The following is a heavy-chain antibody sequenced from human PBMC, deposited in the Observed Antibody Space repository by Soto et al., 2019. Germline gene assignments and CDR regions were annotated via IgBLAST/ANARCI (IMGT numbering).Heavy chain of an antibody. CDR2: SRDKPQGYST. J-gene: IGHJ4*02. V-gene: IGHV3-72*01. D-gene: IGHD3-22*01. CDR1: GFTLSDHY. CDR3: VRATFFSDSSGYTRCLDY. Sequence: GGSLRLSCAGPGFTLSDHYIDWVRQAPGKGLEWVGRSRDKPQGYSTTYAASVKGRFTTSRDESKNSAYLQMNSLKTEDTAVYYCVRATFFSDSSGYTRCLDYWGQGTLVTVSS.